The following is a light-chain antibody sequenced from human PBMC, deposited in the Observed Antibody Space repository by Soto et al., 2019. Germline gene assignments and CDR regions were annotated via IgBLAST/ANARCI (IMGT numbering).Light chain of an antibody. V-gene: IGKV1-39*01. CDR3: QQSYSVPLT. J-gene: IGKJ4*01. CDR1: QTINTY. Sequence: DIQMTQSPSSLSASVGDRVTITCRASQTINTYLNWYQQKPGKAPKLLIYAASSFQSGVPSRFSGSGSGTDFTPTISSLQPEDFATYYCQQSYSVPLTFGGGTKLEIK. CDR2: AAS.